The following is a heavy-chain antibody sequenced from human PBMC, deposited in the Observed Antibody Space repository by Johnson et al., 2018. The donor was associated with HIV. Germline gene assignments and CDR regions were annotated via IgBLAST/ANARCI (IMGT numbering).Heavy chain of an antibody. Sequence: VQLVESGGGVVQPGRSLRISCAASGFIVSFNSMHWVRQAPGKGLEWVSLFYSDGSTHYADSVKGRFTISRDYSKNTLYLQMNSLRAVDTAVYYCARSERAEGGRGDAFHIWGQGTMVTVSS. V-gene: IGHV3-66*01. CDR2: FYSDGST. CDR1: GFIVSFNS. CDR3: ARSERAEGGRGDAFHI. J-gene: IGHJ3*02. D-gene: IGHD3-16*01.